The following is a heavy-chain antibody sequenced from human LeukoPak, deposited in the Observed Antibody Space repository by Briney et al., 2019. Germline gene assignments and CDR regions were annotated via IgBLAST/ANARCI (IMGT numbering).Heavy chain of an antibody. CDR1: GYSISSGYY. D-gene: IGHD1-14*01. V-gene: IGHV4-38-2*01. J-gene: IGHJ3*02. CDR2: IFHSGST. Sequence: SSETLSLTCAVSGYSISSGYYWGWIRPPPRKGLEWIGNIFHSGSTYYNPSLKSRVTILVDTSKNQFSLKLSSVTAADTAVYYCARRAYHLLDAFDIWGQGTMVTVSS. CDR3: ARRAYHLLDAFDI.